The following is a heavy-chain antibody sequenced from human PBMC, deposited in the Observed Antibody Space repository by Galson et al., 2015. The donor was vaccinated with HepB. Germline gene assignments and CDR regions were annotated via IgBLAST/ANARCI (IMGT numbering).Heavy chain of an antibody. CDR2: ISGSGGST. V-gene: IGHV3-23*01. J-gene: IGHJ3*02. CDR3: AKTHYYDSSGYYYVHAFDI. D-gene: IGHD3-22*01. CDR1: GFTFSSYA. Sequence: SLRLSCAASGFTFSSYAMSWVRQAPGKGLEWVSAISGSGGSTYYADSVKGRFTISRDNSKNTLYLQMNSLRAEDTAVYYCAKTHYYDSSGYYYVHAFDIWGQGTMVTVSS.